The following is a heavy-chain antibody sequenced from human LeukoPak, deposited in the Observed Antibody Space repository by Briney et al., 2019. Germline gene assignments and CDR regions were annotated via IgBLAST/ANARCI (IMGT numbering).Heavy chain of an antibody. Sequence: SETLSLTCAVYGGSFSGYYWSWIRQPPGKGLEWIGYIYYSGSTNYNPSLKSRVTISVDTSKNQFSLKLSSVTAADTAVYYCARALDIVATTPNAFDIWGQGTMVTVSS. CDR2: IYYSGST. CDR3: ARALDIVATTPNAFDI. D-gene: IGHD5-12*01. J-gene: IGHJ3*02. V-gene: IGHV4-59*01. CDR1: GGSFSGYY.